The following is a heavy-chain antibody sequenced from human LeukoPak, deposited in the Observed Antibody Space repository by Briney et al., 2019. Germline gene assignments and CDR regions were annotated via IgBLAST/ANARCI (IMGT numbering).Heavy chain of an antibody. D-gene: IGHD6-19*01. CDR2: IRYYGSNK. V-gene: IGHV3-30*02. Sequence: GGSLRLSCAASGFTFSSYGMHWVRQAPGKGLEWGAFIRYYGSNKYYADSVNDRFTISRHNSKHTLYLQMNGLRAEDTAVYYCAKDARSAYSSNLFDYWGQGTLVTVSS. CDR3: AKDARSAYSSNLFDY. CDR1: GFTFSSYG. J-gene: IGHJ4*02.